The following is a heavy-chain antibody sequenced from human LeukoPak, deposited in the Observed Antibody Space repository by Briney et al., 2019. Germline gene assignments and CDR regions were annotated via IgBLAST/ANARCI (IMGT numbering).Heavy chain of an antibody. J-gene: IGHJ4*02. V-gene: IGHV4-34*01. CDR3: ARRNGYSKYYFDY. CDR2: INHSGST. CDR1: GGSFSGYY. Sequence: SETLSLTCAVYGGSFSGYYWSWIRQPPGKGLEWIGEINHSGSTNYNPSLKSRVTISVGTSKNQFSLKLSSVTAADTAVYYCARRNGYSKYYFDYWGQGTLVTVSS. D-gene: IGHD2-15*01.